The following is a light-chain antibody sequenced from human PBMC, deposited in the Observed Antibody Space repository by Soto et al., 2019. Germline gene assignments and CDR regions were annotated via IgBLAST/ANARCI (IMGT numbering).Light chain of an antibody. V-gene: IGLV2-8*01. CDR1: SSDIGGYNY. Sequence: SVLTQPPSASGSPGQSLTISCTGTSSDIGGYNYVSWYQHHPGKAPKLMIYEVTKRPSGVPDRFSGSKSGNTASLTVSGLQAEDEADYYCSSFAGTNTRYVFGTGTKVTVL. J-gene: IGLJ1*01. CDR3: SSFAGTNTRYV. CDR2: EVT.